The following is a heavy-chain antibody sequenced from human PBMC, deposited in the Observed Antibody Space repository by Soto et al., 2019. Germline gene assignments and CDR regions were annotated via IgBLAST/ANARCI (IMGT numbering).Heavy chain of an antibody. CDR1: GGSISSSSYY. V-gene: IGHV4-39*01. D-gene: IGHD5-12*01. J-gene: IGHJ3*02. Sequence: PSETLSLTCTVSGGSISSSSYYWGWIRQPPGKGLEWIGSIYYSGSTYYNPSLKSRVTISVDTSKNQFSLKLSSVTAADTAVYYCARTPSDIVATFGAFDIWGQGTMVTVSS. CDR2: IYYSGST. CDR3: ARTPSDIVATFGAFDI.